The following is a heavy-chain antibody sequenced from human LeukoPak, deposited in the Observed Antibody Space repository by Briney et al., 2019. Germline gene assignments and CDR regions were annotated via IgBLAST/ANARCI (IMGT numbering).Heavy chain of an antibody. CDR3: ARDLTYYDFWSGHNYYYMDV. Sequence: GGSLRLSCAASGFTVSSNYMSWVRPAPGKGLEWVSVIYSGGSTYYADSVKGRFTISRDNSKNTLYLQMNSLRAEDTAVYYCARDLTYYDFWSGHNYYYMDVWGKGTTVTVSS. CDR1: GFTVSSNY. J-gene: IGHJ6*03. D-gene: IGHD3-3*01. V-gene: IGHV3-53*01. CDR2: IYSGGST.